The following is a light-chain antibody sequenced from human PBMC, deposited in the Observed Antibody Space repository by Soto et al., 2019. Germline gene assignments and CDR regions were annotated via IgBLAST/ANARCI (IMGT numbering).Light chain of an antibody. CDR3: QQCGSSLPWT. CDR1: QIISSAY. CDR2: ASS. V-gene: IGKV3-20*01. J-gene: IGKJ1*01. Sequence: EIVLTQSPGTLSLSPGDRATLSCRASQIISSAYLAWYQQRPGQAPGLLIYASSSRATGIPDRFSGSGSGTDFTLTISRLEPEDFAVYYCQQCGSSLPWTFGQGTKVEMK.